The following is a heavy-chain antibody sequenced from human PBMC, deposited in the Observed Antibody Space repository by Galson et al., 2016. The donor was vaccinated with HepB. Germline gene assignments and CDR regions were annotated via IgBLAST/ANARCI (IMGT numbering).Heavy chain of an antibody. J-gene: IGHJ4*02. CDR3: ARHRGGGANCCGDCFSGV. V-gene: IGHV5-51*01. CDR2: IYPADSNT. Sequence: QSGAEVTKPGESLKISCKASGYSFSFYWIAWVRQMPGKGLEWMGMIYPADSNTRYSPSFQGQVTMSVDKSTKTAYLQWRSLKASDTAMYFCARHRGGGANCCGDCFSGVWGQGSLIAVSS. D-gene: IGHD2-21*02. CDR1: GYSFSFYW.